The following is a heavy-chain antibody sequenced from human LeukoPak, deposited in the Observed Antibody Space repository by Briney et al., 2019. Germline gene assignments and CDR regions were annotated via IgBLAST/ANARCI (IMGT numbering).Heavy chain of an antibody. Sequence: SETLSLTCTVSGGSVSSGSYYWSWIRQPPGKGLEWIGEINHSGSTNYNPSPKSRVTISVDTSKNQFSLKLSSVTAADTAVYYCARMYYDYVWGSYRSLDYWGQGTLVTVSS. CDR2: INHSGST. D-gene: IGHD3-16*02. CDR1: GGSVSSGSYY. CDR3: ARMYYDYVWGSYRSLDY. J-gene: IGHJ4*02. V-gene: IGHV4-61*01.